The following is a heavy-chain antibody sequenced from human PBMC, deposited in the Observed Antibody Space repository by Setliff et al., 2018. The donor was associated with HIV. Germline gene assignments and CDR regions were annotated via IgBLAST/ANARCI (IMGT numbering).Heavy chain of an antibody. CDR3: ATKEPGTTYFQH. CDR1: GFIFSNYW. J-gene: IGHJ1*01. Sequence: PGGSLRLSCAASGFIFSNYWMSWVRQAPGKGLEWVANIRQDGSEKYYVDSVRGRFTISRDNAENSLYLRMNSLRAEDTAVYYCATKEPGTTYFQHWGQGTLV. D-gene: IGHD1-1*01. V-gene: IGHV3-7*03. CDR2: IRQDGSEK.